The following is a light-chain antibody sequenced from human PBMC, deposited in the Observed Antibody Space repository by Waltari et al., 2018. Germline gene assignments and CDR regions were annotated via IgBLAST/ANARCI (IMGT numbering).Light chain of an antibody. CDR1: QSISNF. CDR3: QQRNGWPPMYT. CDR2: DSS. V-gene: IGKV3-11*01. J-gene: IGKJ2*01. Sequence: EIVLTQYPATLSLSPGETVTLSCRASQSISNFLAWYQQRPGQAPRLLLYDSSKSAIGTPARFSVSGSGTDFTLTISSREPEDSGIYYCQQRNGWPPMYTFGQGTKLEIK.